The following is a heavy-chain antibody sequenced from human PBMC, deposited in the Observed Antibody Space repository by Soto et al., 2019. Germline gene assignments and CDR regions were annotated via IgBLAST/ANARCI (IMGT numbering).Heavy chain of an antibody. CDR3: ASFCLGYCSGGSCHQYYYYYGMDV. J-gene: IGHJ6*02. V-gene: IGHV3-7*01. Sequence: GGSLRLSCAASGFTFSSYWMSWVRRAPGKGREWVANIKQDGSEKYYVDSVKGRFTISRDNAKNSLYLQMNSLRAEDTAVYYCASFCLGYCSGGSCHQYYYYYGMDVWGQGTTVTVSS. D-gene: IGHD2-15*01. CDR1: GFTFSSYW. CDR2: IKQDGSEK.